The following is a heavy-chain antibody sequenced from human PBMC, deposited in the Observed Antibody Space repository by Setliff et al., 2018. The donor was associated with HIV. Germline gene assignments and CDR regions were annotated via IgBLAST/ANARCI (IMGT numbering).Heavy chain of an antibody. CDR1: GGSFSGYY. V-gene: IGHV4-34*01. CDR2: INHSGST. D-gene: IGHD3-10*01. CDR3: ARGQENGDLRY. Sequence: ETLSLTCAVYGGSFSGYYWSWIRQPPGKGLEWIGEINHSGSTNYNPSLKSRVILSVDTSKNQFSLNLSSVTAADTALYYCARGQENGDLRYWGQGTLVTVSS. J-gene: IGHJ4*02.